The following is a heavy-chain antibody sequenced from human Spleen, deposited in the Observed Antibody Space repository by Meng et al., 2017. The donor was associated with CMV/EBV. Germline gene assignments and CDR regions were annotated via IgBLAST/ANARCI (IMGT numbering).Heavy chain of an antibody. CDR3: ALTMDNWFDP. V-gene: IGHV4-39*07. CDR1: GGSMGLGTYH. J-gene: IGHJ5*02. D-gene: IGHD3-10*01. CDR2: IYYSGTT. Sequence: TCTVSGGSMGLGTYHWAWIRQPPGKGLEWIGSIYYSGTTYYNPSLNSRVTISGDTSKNQFYLSLHSLTAADTAVYYCALTMDNWFDPWGQGTLVTVSS.